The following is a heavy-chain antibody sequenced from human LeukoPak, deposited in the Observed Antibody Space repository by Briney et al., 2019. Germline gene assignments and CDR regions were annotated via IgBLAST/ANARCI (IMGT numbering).Heavy chain of an antibody. V-gene: IGHV1-2*02. CDR1: GYTFTGYY. CDR2: INPNSGGT. J-gene: IGHJ5*02. D-gene: IGHD2-2*01. Sequence: GASVKVSCKASGYTFTGYYMHWVRQAPGQGLEWMGWINPNSGGTNYAQKFQGRVTMTRDTSISTAYMELSRLRSDDTAVYYCARGIIVVVTAASDNWFDPWGQGTLVTVSS. CDR3: ARGIIVVVTAASDNWFDP.